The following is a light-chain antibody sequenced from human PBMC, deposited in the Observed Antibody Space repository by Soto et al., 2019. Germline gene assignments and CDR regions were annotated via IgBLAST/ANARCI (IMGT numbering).Light chain of an antibody. J-gene: IGKJ1*01. CDR3: QQYDDWPRT. CDR2: DAS. V-gene: IGKV3-15*01. Sequence: EKVMTQSPATLSVSPGERATLSCRASQSVRSNLAWYQQKPGQPPRLLIYDASTRATGIPSRFSGSGSGTEFTLPISSLKSEDFAVYYCQQYDDWPRTFGQGTRVDFK. CDR1: QSVRSN.